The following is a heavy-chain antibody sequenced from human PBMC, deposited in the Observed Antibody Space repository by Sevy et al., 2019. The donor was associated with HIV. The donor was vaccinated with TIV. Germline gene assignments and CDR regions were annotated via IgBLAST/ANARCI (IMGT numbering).Heavy chain of an antibody. Sequence: SETLSLTCTVSGGSISSYYWSWIRRPAGKGLEWIGRIYTSGSTNYNPSLKSRVTMSVDTSKNQFSLKLSSVTAADTAVYYSASYSGYYYYYMDVWGKGTTVTVSS. CDR3: ASYSGYYYYYMDV. V-gene: IGHV4-4*07. CDR2: IYTSGST. D-gene: IGHD2-15*01. J-gene: IGHJ6*03. CDR1: GGSISSYY.